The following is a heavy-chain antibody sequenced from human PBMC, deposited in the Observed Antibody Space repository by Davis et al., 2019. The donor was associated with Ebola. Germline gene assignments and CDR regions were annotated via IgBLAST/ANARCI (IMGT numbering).Heavy chain of an antibody. CDR3: ARDLRSTSW. CDR1: GFTFSDHY. CDR2: TRNKANSYTT. Sequence: PGGSLRLSCAASGFTFSDHYMDWVRQAPGKGLEWVGRTRNKANSYTTEYAASVKGRFTISRDDSKNSLYLQMNSLKTEDTAVYYCARDLRSTSWWGQGTLVTVSS. J-gene: IGHJ4*02. V-gene: IGHV3-72*01. D-gene: IGHD2-2*01.